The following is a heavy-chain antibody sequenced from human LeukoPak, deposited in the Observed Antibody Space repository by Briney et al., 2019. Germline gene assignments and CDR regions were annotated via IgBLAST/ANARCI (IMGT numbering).Heavy chain of an antibody. D-gene: IGHD6-19*01. CDR2: MSFDGSDK. Sequence: GGSLRLSCAASGFTFSNYAMHWVRQAPGKGLERVAFMSFDGSDKYYADSVKGRFTISRDNSKNTLYLQMNSLRFEDTAVYYCARDQPGTYTLSSTWGQGTLVTVSS. J-gene: IGHJ5*02. V-gene: IGHV3-30-3*01. CDR3: ARDQPGTYTLSST. CDR1: GFTFSNYA.